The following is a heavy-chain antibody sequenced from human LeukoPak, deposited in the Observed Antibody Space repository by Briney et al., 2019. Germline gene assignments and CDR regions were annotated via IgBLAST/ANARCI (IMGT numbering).Heavy chain of an antibody. V-gene: IGHV3-11*04. CDR3: ARVGCSSTSCYEFDY. D-gene: IGHD2-2*01. CDR2: ISSSGSTI. J-gene: IGHJ4*02. Sequence: PGGSLRLSCAASGFTFSDYYMSWIRQAPGKGLEWVSYISSSGSTIYYADSVKGRLTISRDNAKNSLYLQMNSLRAEDTAVYYCARVGCSSTSCYEFDYWGQGTLVTVSS. CDR1: GFTFSDYY.